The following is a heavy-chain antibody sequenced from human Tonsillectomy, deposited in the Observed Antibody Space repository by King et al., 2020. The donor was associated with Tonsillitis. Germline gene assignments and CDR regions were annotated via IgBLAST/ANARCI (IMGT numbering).Heavy chain of an antibody. CDR2: VYTSGSA. CDR1: GGSISSSSHY. D-gene: IGHD1-26*01. J-gene: IGHJ3*02. V-gene: IGHV4-61*02. CDR3: AREISGSPTYGSAFDI. Sequence: VQLQESGPGLVKPSQTLSLTCTVSGGSISSSSHYWSWIRQPAGKELEWIVRVYTSGSANYNPSLNSRVTMSVDTSKNKLSLILSSVTAADTAVYFCAREISGSPTYGSAFDIWGQGTMVTVSP.